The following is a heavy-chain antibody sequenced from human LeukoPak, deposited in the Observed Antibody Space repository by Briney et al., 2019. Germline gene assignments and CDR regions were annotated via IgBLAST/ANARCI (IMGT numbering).Heavy chain of an antibody. CDR2: IYYSGST. J-gene: IGHJ4*02. Sequence: PSETLSLTCTVSGGSISSGGYYWSWIRQHPGKGLEWNGYIYYSGSTYYNPSLKSRVTISVDTSKNQFSLKLSSVTAADTAVYYCARESVEWLHSFDYWGQGTLVTVSS. CDR3: ARESVEWLHSFDY. D-gene: IGHD3-3*01. CDR1: GGSISSGGYY. V-gene: IGHV4-31*03.